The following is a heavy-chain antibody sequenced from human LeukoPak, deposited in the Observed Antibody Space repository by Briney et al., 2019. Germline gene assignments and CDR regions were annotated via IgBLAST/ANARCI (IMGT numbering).Heavy chain of an antibody. D-gene: IGHD6-13*01. V-gene: IGHV1-2*06. J-gene: IGHJ4*02. CDR3: ATRGYSSSWYVY. CDR1: GYSFTGYY. Sequence: ASVKVSCKTSGYSFTGYYIHWVRQAPGQGLEWMGRIIPNSVDTKYAQKFQGRVVMSTDTSITTAYMYLSSLRSEDTAVYYCATRGYSSSWYVYWGQGTLVTVSS. CDR2: IIPNSVDT.